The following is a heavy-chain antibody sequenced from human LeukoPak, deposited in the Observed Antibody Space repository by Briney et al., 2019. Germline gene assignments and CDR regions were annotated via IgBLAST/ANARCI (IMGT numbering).Heavy chain of an antibody. CDR2: MSGSGGST. CDR3: ASTFGGVIVHFDY. Sequence: GGSLRLSCAASGFTFSSYAMSWVRQAPGKGLEWVSAMSGSGGSTYYAHSVKGRFTISRDNSKNTLYLQMNSLRAEDTAVYYGASTFGGVIVHFDYWGQGTLVTVSS. D-gene: IGHD3-16*02. CDR1: GFTFSSYA. J-gene: IGHJ4*02. V-gene: IGHV3-23*01.